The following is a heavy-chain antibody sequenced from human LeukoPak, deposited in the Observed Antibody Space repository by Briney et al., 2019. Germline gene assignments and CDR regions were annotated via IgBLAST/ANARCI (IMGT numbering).Heavy chain of an antibody. CDR3: ARANYYDSSGYYAHRMDV. Sequence: PSEILSLTCAVYGGSFSGYYWSWIRQPPGKGLEWIGEINHSGSTNYNPSLKSRVTISVDTSKNQFSLKLSSVTAADTAVYYCARANYYDSSGYYAHRMDVWGQGTTVTVSS. V-gene: IGHV4-34*01. D-gene: IGHD3-22*01. J-gene: IGHJ6*02. CDR2: INHSGST. CDR1: GGSFSGYY.